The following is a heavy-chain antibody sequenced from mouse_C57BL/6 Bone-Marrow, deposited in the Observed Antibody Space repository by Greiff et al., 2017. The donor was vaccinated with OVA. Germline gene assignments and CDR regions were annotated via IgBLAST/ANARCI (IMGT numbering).Heavy chain of an antibody. D-gene: IGHD2-3*01. CDR1: GYSITSGYY. V-gene: IGHV3-6*01. J-gene: IGHJ2*01. CDR2: ISYDGSN. CDR3: ARDRWGHFDY. Sequence: EVQLQQSGPGLVKPSQSLSLTCSVTGYSITSGYYWNWIRQFPGNKLEWMGYISYDGSNNYNPSLKNRISITRDTSKNQFFLKLNSVTTEDTATYYCARDRWGHFDYWGQGTTLTVSS.